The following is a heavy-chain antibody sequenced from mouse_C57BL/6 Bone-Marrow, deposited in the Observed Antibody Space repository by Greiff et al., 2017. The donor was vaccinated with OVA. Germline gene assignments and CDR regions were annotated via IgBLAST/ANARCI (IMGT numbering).Heavy chain of an antibody. CDR3: ARENYGNYVGWYFDV. D-gene: IGHD2-1*01. CDR1: GYTFTDYY. CDR2: INPNNGGT. J-gene: IGHJ1*03. V-gene: IGHV1-26*01. Sequence: VQLQQSGPELVKPGASVKISCKASGYTFTDYYMNWVKQSHGKSLEWIGDINPNNGGTSYNQKFKGKATLTVDKSSSTAYMEIRSLTSEDSAVYYCARENYGNYVGWYFDVWGTGTTVTVSS.